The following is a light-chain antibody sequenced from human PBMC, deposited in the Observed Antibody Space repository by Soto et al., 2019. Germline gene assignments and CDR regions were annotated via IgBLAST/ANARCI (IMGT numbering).Light chain of an antibody. CDR1: QSVRNSY. V-gene: IGKV3-20*01. J-gene: IGKJ1*01. Sequence: ESVLTQAAGALSLSPGERATLSCRASQSVRNSYLAWYQQKPGQAPRLLIYGASSRATGIPDRFSGSGSGTDFTLTISRLEPEDFAVYYCQQYGSSPRTFGPGTRWISN. CDR2: GAS. CDR3: QQYGSSPRT.